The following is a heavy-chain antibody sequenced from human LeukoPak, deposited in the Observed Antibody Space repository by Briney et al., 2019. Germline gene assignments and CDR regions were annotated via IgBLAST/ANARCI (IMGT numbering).Heavy chain of an antibody. CDR1: GFTFSSYV. CDR3: AKDRDSGWYGDAFDI. Sequence: GGSLRLSCAASGFTFSSYVMSWVRQAPGKGLEWVSAISGSGGSTYYADSVKGRFTISRDNSKNTLYLQMNSLRAEDTAVYYCAKDRDSGWYGDAFDIWGQGTMVTVSS. V-gene: IGHV3-23*01. D-gene: IGHD6-19*01. J-gene: IGHJ3*02. CDR2: ISGSGGST.